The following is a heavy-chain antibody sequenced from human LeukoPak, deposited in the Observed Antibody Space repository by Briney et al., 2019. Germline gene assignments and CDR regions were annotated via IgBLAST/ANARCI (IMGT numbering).Heavy chain of an antibody. CDR3: ARDTRRITIFGVVIGPYYYYMDV. Sequence: PGGSLRLSCADSGFTFSSYAMHWVRQAPGKGLEWVANIKQDGSEKYYVDSVKGRFTISRDNAKNSLYLQMNSLRAEDTAVYYCARDTRRITIFGVVIGPYYYYMDVWGKGTTVTVSS. CDR1: GFTFSSYA. V-gene: IGHV3-7*01. J-gene: IGHJ6*03. CDR2: IKQDGSEK. D-gene: IGHD3-3*01.